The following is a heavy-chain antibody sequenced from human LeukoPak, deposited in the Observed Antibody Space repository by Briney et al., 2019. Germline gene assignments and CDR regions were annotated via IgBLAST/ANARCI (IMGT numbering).Heavy chain of an antibody. CDR2: ISGSGGNT. CDR3: AGSGSYSGYYHYYMDV. CDR1: GFSFSSYA. D-gene: IGHD1-26*01. V-gene: IGHV3-23*01. Sequence: PGGSLRLSCAASGFSFSSYAMSWVRQAPGKGLEWVSAISGSGGNTYYADSVKGRFTISRDNSKNTLYLQMNSLRAEDTAVYYCAGSGSYSGYYHYYMDVWGKGTTVTVSS. J-gene: IGHJ6*03.